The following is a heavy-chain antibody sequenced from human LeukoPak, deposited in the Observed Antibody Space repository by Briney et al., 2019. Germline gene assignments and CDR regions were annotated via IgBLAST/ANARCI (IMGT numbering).Heavy chain of an antibody. Sequence: GGSLRLSCAASGFTFSDYYMSWIRQAPGKGLEWVSYISSSGSTIYYADSVKGRFTISRDNAKNSLYLQMNSLRAEDTAVYYRARDVPNDYGDYYFDYWGQGTLVTVSS. V-gene: IGHV3-11*01. CDR2: ISSSGSTI. CDR3: ARDVPNDYGDYYFDY. D-gene: IGHD4-17*01. CDR1: GFTFSDYY. J-gene: IGHJ4*02.